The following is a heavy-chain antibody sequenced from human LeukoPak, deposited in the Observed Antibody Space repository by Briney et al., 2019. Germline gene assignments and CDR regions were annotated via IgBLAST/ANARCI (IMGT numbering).Heavy chain of an antibody. D-gene: IGHD3-22*01. CDR1: GYTFTDYN. CDR3: TRIVADDY. CDR2: INPKSGGT. J-gene: IGHJ4*01. V-gene: IGHV1-2*02. Sequence: ASVKVSRKASGYTFTDYNMHWVRQAPGQGLEWVGWINPKSGGTNYAPKFQGRVTMIRDTSISTAYMELSRLRSDDTAVYFCTRIVADDYWGQGTLVTVSS.